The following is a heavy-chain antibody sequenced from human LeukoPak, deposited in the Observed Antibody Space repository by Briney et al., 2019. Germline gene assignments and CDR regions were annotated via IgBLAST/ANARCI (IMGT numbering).Heavy chain of an antibody. Sequence: GGSLRLSCAASGFTFSSNAMTLVRQAPGKGLEWVSTISYNGGSTYYADSVKGRFIISRDNSKNTLYLQMNSLRAEDTAFYYCAKDHYYFDYWGQGTLVTVSS. J-gene: IGHJ4*02. CDR2: ISYNGGST. CDR3: AKDHYYFDY. CDR1: GFTFSSNA. V-gene: IGHV3-23*01.